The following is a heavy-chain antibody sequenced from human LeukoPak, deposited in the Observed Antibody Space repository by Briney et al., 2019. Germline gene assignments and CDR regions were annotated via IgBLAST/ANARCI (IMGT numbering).Heavy chain of an antibody. J-gene: IGHJ5*02. CDR3: ARIGWSGYSSSARLNWFDP. D-gene: IGHD6-6*01. Sequence: SETLSLTCTVSGGSISSYYWSWIRQPPGKGLEWIGYIYTSGSTNYNPSLKSRVTISVDTSKIQFSLKLSSVTAAATAVYYCARIGWSGYSSSARLNWFDPWGQGTLVTVSS. CDR2: IYTSGST. V-gene: IGHV4-4*09. CDR1: GGSISSYY.